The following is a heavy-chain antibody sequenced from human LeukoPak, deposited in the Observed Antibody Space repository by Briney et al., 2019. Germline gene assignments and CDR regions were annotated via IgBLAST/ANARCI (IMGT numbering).Heavy chain of an antibody. D-gene: IGHD6-13*01. CDR2: IYTSGST. V-gene: IGHV4-61*02. Sequence: SETLSLTCTVSGGSISSGSYYWSWIRQRAGKGLEWIGRIYTSGSTNYNPSLKSRVTISVDTSKNQFSLKLSSVSAADTAVYYCARDSPNGIAAAGSYYYYGMDVWGQGTTVTASS. J-gene: IGHJ6*02. CDR3: ARDSPNGIAAAGSYYYYGMDV. CDR1: GGSISSGSYY.